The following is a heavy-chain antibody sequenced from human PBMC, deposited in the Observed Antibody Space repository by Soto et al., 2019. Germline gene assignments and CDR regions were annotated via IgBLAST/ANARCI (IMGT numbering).Heavy chain of an antibody. CDR3: ARQYNWKKNWFDP. Sequence: GEPMKISCKGSGYSFTSYWIGWVRQMPGKGLEWMGIIYPGDSGTRYSPSFQGQVTISADKSINTAYLQWSSLKASDTAMYYCARQYNWKKNWFDPWGQGTLVTVSS. D-gene: IGHD1-20*01. CDR1: GYSFTSYW. V-gene: IGHV5-51*01. J-gene: IGHJ5*02. CDR2: IYPGDSGT.